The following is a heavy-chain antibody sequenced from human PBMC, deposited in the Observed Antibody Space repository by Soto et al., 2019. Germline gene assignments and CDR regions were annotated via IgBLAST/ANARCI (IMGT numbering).Heavy chain of an antibody. D-gene: IGHD6-13*01. Sequence: EVPLLESGGGLVQPGGSLRLSCAASGFTFDSYAMSWVRQAPGKGLEWVSALSGSSATTYYADSVKGRFTISRDNSKNMVYLQMTSLRAEDTAVYYCAKDAKGASAPFFFDYWGQGTLVTVSS. CDR3: AKDAKGASAPFFFDY. CDR2: LSGSSATT. V-gene: IGHV3-23*01. CDR1: GFTFDSYA. J-gene: IGHJ4*02.